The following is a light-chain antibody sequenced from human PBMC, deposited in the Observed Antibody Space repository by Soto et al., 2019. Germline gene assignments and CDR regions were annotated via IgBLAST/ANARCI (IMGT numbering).Light chain of an antibody. CDR3: QLYGNSPRYT. V-gene: IGKV3-20*01. CDR2: GAS. J-gene: IGKJ2*01. CDR1: QTVSANF. Sequence: EIVLTQSPGTLSLSPGERATLSCRASQTVSANFLAWYQQKPGQAPRLLIHGASGRASGIPDRFSGSGYGTDFTLTISRLEAADFAVYYCQLYGNSPRYTFGQGTKLEIK.